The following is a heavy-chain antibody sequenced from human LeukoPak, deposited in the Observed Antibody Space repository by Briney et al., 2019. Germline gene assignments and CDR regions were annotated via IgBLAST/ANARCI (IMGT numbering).Heavy chain of an antibody. J-gene: IGHJ3*02. CDR1: GLTFSSYA. V-gene: IGHV3-23*01. D-gene: IGHD6-19*01. CDR2: ISGSGGST. Sequence: GGSLRLSCAASGLTFSSYAMSWVRQAPGKGLEWVSAISGSGGSTYYADSAKGRFTISRDNSKNTLYLQMNSLRAEDTAVYYCAKDISGRFDAFDIWGQGTMVTVSS. CDR3: AKDISGRFDAFDI.